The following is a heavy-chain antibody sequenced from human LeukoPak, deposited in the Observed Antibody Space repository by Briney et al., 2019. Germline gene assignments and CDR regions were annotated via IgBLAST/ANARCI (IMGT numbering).Heavy chain of an antibody. D-gene: IGHD3-3*01. CDR2: ISYDGSNK. Sequence: GGSLRLSCAASGFTFSSYAMHWVRQAPGKGLEWVAVISYDGSNKYYADSVKGRFTISRDNSKNTLYLQMNSLRAEDTAVYYCARGPLLYDFWSGPGDYWGQGTLVTVSS. CDR1: GFTFSSYA. J-gene: IGHJ4*02. V-gene: IGHV3-30-3*01. CDR3: ARGPLLYDFWSGPGDY.